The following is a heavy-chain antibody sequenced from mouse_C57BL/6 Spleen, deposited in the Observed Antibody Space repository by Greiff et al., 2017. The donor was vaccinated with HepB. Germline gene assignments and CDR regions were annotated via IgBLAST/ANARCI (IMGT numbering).Heavy chain of an antibody. CDR2: IDPENGDT. Sequence: EVKLMESGAELVRPGASVKLSCTASGFNIKDDYMHWVKQRPEQGLEWIGWIDPENGDTEYASKFQGKATITADTSSNTAYLQLSSLTSEDTAVYYCTESSPWFAYWGQGTLVTVSA. CDR1: GFNIKDDY. CDR3: TESSPWFAY. V-gene: IGHV14-4*01. J-gene: IGHJ3*01.